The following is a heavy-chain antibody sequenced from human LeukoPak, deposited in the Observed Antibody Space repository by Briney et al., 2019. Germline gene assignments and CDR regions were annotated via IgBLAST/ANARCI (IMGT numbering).Heavy chain of an antibody. D-gene: IGHD3-9*01. CDR3: ARESSNYNILTGYYNYFDY. J-gene: IGHJ4*02. CDR1: GGSISSGGYY. CDR2: IYYSGST. Sequence: PSQTLSLTCTVSGGSISSGGYYWSWIRQHPGKGLEWIGYIYYSGSTYYNPSLKSRVTISVDTSKNQFSLKLSSVTAADTAVYYCARESSNYNILTGYYNYFDYWGQGTLVTVSS. V-gene: IGHV4-31*03.